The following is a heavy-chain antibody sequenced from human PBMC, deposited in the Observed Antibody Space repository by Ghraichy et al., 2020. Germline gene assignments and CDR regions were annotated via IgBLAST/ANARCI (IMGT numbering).Heavy chain of an antibody. J-gene: IGHJ6*02. CDR2: ISSSSSTI. V-gene: IGHV3-48*02. Sequence: GGSLRLSCAASGFTFSSYSMNWVRQAPGKGLEWVSYISSSSSTIYYPDSVKGRFTISRDNAKNSLYLQMNSLRDEDTAVYYCAGGVNYYDSSGYYYYYYGMDVWGQGTTVTVSS. CDR1: GFTFSSYS. D-gene: IGHD3-22*01. CDR3: AGGVNYYDSSGYYYYYYGMDV.